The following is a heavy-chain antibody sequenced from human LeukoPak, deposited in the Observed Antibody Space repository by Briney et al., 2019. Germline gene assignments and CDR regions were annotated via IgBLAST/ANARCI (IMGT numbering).Heavy chain of an antibody. CDR3: AREARGSGQEAFDY. CDR2: IYYSGST. D-gene: IGHD3-10*01. V-gene: IGHV4-31*03. CDR1: GGSISSGGYY. J-gene: IGHJ4*02. Sequence: PSQTLSLTCTVSGGSISSGGYYWSWIRQHPGKGLEWIGYIYYSGSTYYNPSLKSRVTISVDTSKNQFSLKLSSVTAADTAVYYCAREARGSGQEAFDYWGRGTLVTVSS.